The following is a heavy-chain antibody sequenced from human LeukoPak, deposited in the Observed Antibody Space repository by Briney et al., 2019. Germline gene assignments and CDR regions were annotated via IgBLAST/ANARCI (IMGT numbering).Heavy chain of an antibody. CDR1: GYTFTSYA. J-gene: IGHJ6*02. V-gene: IGHV1-3*01. D-gene: IGHD3-3*01. CDR3: AIYDFWSGYYPERGYYYYGMDV. CDR2: INAGNGNT. Sequence: ASVKVSCKASGYTFTSYAMHWVRQAPGQRLEWMGWINAGNGNTKYSQKFQGRVTITADESTSTAYMELSSLRSEDTAVYYCAIYDFWSGYYPERGYYYYGMDVWGQGTTVTVSS.